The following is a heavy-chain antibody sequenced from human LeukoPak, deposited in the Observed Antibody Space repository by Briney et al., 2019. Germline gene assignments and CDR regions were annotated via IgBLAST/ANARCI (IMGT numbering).Heavy chain of an antibody. Sequence: GGSLRLSRAASGFTFSSYAMHWVRQAPGKGLEWVAVISYDGSNKYYADSVKGRFTISRDNSKNTLYLQMNSLRADDTAVYYCARGERGVIAFDPWGQGTLVTVSS. CDR1: GFTFSSYA. CDR2: ISYDGSNK. J-gene: IGHJ5*02. D-gene: IGHD2/OR15-2a*01. V-gene: IGHV3-30-3*01. CDR3: ARGERGVIAFDP.